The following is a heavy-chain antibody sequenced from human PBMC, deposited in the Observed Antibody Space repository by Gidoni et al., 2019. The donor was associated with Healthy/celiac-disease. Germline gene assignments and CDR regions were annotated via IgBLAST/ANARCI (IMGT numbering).Heavy chain of an antibody. Sequence: STGGLVQPGRSLRLSCAASGFTFDDYAMHWVRQAPGKGLEWVSGISWNSGSIGCADSVKGRFTISRDNANNSLYLQMNSLRAEDTALYSCARFASLGALRYFDLWGRGTLVTVSS. CDR2: ISWNSGSI. V-gene: IGHV3-9*01. J-gene: IGHJ2*01. D-gene: IGHD3-16*01. CDR1: GFTFDDYA. CDR3: ARFASLGALRYFDL.